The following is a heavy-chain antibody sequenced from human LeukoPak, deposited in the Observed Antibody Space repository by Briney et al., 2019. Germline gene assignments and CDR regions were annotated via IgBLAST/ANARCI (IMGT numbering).Heavy chain of an antibody. D-gene: IGHD5-12*01. CDR1: GFTFSSYA. CDR3: AKDNELGTVDIVATIFDY. CDR2: ISVSGGST. Sequence: GGSLRLSCAASGFTFSSYAMSWVRQAPGKGLEWVSAISVSGGSTYYADSVKGRFTISRDNSKNTLYLQMNSLRAEDTAVYYCAKDNELGTVDIVATIFDYWGQGTLVTVSS. J-gene: IGHJ4*02. V-gene: IGHV3-23*01.